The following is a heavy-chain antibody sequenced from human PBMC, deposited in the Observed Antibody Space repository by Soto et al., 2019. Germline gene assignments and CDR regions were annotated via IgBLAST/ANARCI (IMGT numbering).Heavy chain of an antibody. CDR2: ISSDGDIT. V-gene: IGHV3-64D*06. Sequence: PXGCLRLSCAACGFSFSNYSMHWVRQAPGKGLQYVSTISSDGDITYYADSVKGRFTISRDNSKNTLYLQMNSLRPEDTAVYYCVKVSPFYDTMTAYYSTNFFDTWAQGTLVTVSS. CDR3: VKVSPFYDTMTAYYSTNFFDT. CDR1: GFSFSNYS. J-gene: IGHJ5*02. D-gene: IGHD3-9*01.